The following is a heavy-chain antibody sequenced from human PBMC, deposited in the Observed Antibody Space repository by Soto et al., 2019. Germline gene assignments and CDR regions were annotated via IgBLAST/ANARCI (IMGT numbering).Heavy chain of an antibody. Sequence: QVQLQESGPGLVKPSETLSLTCTVSGGSISSYYWSWIRQPPGKGLAWIGYIYYSGSTNYNPSLKSRVTISVDTSKIQFTLKLSSVTAADTAVYYCARAWGRVFDCWGQGTLGTGSS. CDR3: ARAWGRVFDC. V-gene: IGHV4-59*01. D-gene: IGHD2-15*01. CDR1: GGSISSYY. CDR2: IYYSGST. J-gene: IGHJ4*02.